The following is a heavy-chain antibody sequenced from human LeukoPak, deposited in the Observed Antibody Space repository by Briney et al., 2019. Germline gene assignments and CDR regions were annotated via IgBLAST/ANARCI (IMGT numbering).Heavy chain of an antibody. V-gene: IGHV3-15*01. CDR2: IKSKTVGGTT. CDR3: TTPPD. J-gene: IGHJ4*02. CDR1: GFSFTDAW. Sequence: PGGSLRLSCAASGFSFTDAWMSWVRQAPGKGLEWVGRIKSKTVGGTTDYAAPVKGRFTISRDESKNTLYLQMNSLKTEDTAIYYCTTPPDWGQGTLVTVSS.